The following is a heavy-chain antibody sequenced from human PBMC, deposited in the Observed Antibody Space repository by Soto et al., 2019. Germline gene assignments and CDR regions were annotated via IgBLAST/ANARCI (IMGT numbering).Heavy chain of an antibody. D-gene: IGHD2-2*01. Sequence: GGSLILSCAASGFTFSSYGMHWVRQAPGKGLEWVAVISYDGSNKYYADSVKGRFTISRDNSKNTLYLQMNSLRAEDTAVYYCARDIVVVPAALRYYYYYGMDVWGQGTTVTVSS. CDR1: GFTFSSYG. J-gene: IGHJ6*02. V-gene: IGHV3-30*03. CDR3: ARDIVVVPAALRYYYYYGMDV. CDR2: ISYDGSNK.